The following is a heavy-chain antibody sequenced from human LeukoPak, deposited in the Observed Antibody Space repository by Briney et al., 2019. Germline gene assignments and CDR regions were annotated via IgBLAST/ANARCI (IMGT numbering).Heavy chain of an antibody. Sequence: SETLSLTCTVSGGSISSYYWGWIRQPPGKGLEWIGSIYYSGSTYYNPSLKSRVTISVDTSKNQFSLKLSSVTAADTAVYYCARLGNDYGDYDLDYWGQGTLVTVSS. J-gene: IGHJ4*02. D-gene: IGHD4-17*01. CDR3: ARLGNDYGDYDLDY. V-gene: IGHV4-39*07. CDR1: GGSISSYY. CDR2: IYYSGST.